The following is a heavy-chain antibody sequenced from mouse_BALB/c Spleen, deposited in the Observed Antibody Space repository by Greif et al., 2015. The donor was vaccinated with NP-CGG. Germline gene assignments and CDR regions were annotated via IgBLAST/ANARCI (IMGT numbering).Heavy chain of an antibody. CDR3: AKRDYRYGWFAY. D-gene: IGHD2-14*01. V-gene: IGHV5-17*02. CDR2: ISSGSSTI. Sequence: EVKLQESGGGLVQPGGSRKLSCAASGFTFSSFGMHWVRQAPEKGLEWVAYISSGSSTIYYADTVKGRFTISRDNPKNTLFLQMTSLRSEDTAMYYCAKRDYRYGWFAYWGQGTLVTVSA. J-gene: IGHJ3*01. CDR1: GFTFSSFG.